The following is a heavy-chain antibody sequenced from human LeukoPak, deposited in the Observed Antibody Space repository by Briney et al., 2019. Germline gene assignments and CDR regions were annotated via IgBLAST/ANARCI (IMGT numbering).Heavy chain of an antibody. V-gene: IGHV5-51*01. Sequence: GESLQISCLGSGYSFTNYWIGWVRQMPGKGPEWMGIIYPDDSDTTYSPSFQGQVTISVDKSINTAYLQWSSLKPSDTAMYFCARNWQWEPFDYWGQGTLVTVSS. D-gene: IGHD1-26*01. CDR2: IYPDDSDT. J-gene: IGHJ4*02. CDR1: GYSFTNYW. CDR3: ARNWQWEPFDY.